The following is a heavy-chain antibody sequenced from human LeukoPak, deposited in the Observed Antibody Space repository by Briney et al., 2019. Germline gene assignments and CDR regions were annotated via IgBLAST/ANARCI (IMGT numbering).Heavy chain of an antibody. J-gene: IGHJ6*02. CDR1: GGSFSGYY. Sequence: SETLSLTCAVYGGSFSGYYWSWIRQPPGKGLEWIGEINHSGSTNYNPSLKGRVTISVDTSKNQFSLKLSSVTAADTAVYYCARAPIRYCSSTSCYTHYYYYGMDVWGQGTTVTVSS. D-gene: IGHD2-2*02. V-gene: IGHV4-34*01. CDR2: INHSGST. CDR3: ARAPIRYCSSTSCYTHYYYYGMDV.